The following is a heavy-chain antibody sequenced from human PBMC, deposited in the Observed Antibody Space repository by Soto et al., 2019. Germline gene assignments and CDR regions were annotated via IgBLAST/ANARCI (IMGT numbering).Heavy chain of an antibody. CDR1: GGFVSSGSYY. CDR2: MSHSGGT. V-gene: IGHV4-34*01. D-gene: IGHD1-1*01. Sequence: QVQLQQWGAGLLKPSETLSLTCAVYGGFVSSGSYYWSWIRQPPGKGLEWIGEMSHSGGTHFNPSLKSPVTISVEPSKNQFSLKMSSVTAADTALYYCARVERGTATTVVDAFDIWGPGTMVTVSS. CDR3: ARVERGTATTVVDAFDI. J-gene: IGHJ3*02.